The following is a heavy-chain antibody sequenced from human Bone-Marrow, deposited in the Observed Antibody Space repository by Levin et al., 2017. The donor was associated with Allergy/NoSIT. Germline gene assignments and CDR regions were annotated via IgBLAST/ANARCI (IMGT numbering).Heavy chain of an antibody. CDR2: ISHDGSDK. CDR1: GFTFSSYT. D-gene: IGHD4-23*01. CDR3: AREPRWRRSFYYYYYGMDV. V-gene: IGHV3-30*09. Sequence: PGGSLRLSCAGSGFTFSSYTMVWVRQAPGKGLEWVTVISHDGSDKYYADFVKGRFAISRDNSKNTMYLQMNSLRAEDTAMYYCAREPRWRRSFYYYYYGMDVWGQGTTVTVSS. J-gene: IGHJ6*02.